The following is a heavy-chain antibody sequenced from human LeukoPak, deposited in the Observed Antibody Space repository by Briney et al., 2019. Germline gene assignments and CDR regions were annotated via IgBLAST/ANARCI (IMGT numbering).Heavy chain of an antibody. D-gene: IGHD1-26*01. J-gene: IGHJ4*02. CDR2: IKQDGSEK. CDR1: GFTFSSYW. Sequence: GGSLRLSCAASGFTFSSYWMSWVRQAPGKGLEWVANIKQDGSEKYYVDSVKGRFTISRDNAKNSLYLQMNSLRAEDTAVYYCARPYKTREIVGAGYWGQGTLVTVSS. CDR3: ARPYKTREIVGAGY. V-gene: IGHV3-7*01.